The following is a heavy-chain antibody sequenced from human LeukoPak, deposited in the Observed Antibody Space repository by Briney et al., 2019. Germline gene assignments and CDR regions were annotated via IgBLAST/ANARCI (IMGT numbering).Heavy chain of an antibody. CDR1: GFTFSRYW. D-gene: IGHD3-10*01. CDR2: INSDGSST. V-gene: IGHV3-74*01. Sequence: PGGSLRLSCAASGFTFSRYWMHWVRQAPGKGLVWVSRINSDGSSTSYADSVKGRFTISRDNAKNTLDLQMNSLRAEDTAVYYCARDYYDSSFGYWGQGTLVTVSS. J-gene: IGHJ4*02. CDR3: ARDYYDSSFGY.